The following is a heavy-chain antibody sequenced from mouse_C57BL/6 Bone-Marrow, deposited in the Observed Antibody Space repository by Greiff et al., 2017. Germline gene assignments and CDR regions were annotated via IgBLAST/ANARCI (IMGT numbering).Heavy chain of an antibody. Sequence: QVQLQQPGAELVRPGTSVKLSCKASGYTFTSYWMHWVQQRPGQGLEWIGVIDPSDSYTNYNQKFKGKATLTVDTSSSTAYMQLSSLTSEDSAVYYCASRWDYWGQGTTLTVSS. J-gene: IGHJ2*01. V-gene: IGHV1-59*01. CDR1: GYTFTSYW. CDR2: IDPSDSYT. CDR3: ASRWDY. D-gene: IGHD1-1*02.